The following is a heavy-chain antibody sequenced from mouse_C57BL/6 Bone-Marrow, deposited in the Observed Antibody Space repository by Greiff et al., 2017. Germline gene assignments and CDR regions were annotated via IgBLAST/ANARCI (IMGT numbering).Heavy chain of an antibody. J-gene: IGHJ2*01. Sequence: QVQLQQPGAELVKPGASVKMSCKASGYTFTSYWITWVKQRPGQGLEWIGDIYPTSGRTNYNEKFKSKAILTVDTSSNTAYMQLSSLTSEDSAVFYCAKITTVVATGSDYWGQGTTLTVSS. CDR3: AKITTVVATGSDY. CDR2: IYPTSGRT. D-gene: IGHD1-1*01. CDR1: GYTFTSYW. V-gene: IGHV1-55*01.